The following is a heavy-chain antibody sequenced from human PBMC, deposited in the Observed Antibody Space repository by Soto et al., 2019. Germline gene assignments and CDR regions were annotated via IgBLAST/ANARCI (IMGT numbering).Heavy chain of an antibody. CDR1: GFTFSSYA. Sequence: LRLSCAASGFTFSSYAMSWVRQAPGKGLEWVSAISGSGGSTYYADSVKGRFTISRDNSKNTLYLQMNSLRAEDTAVYYCARRYCSGGSCRDYYYYMDVWGKGTTVTVSS. CDR2: ISGSGGST. CDR3: ARRYCSGGSCRDYYYYMDV. V-gene: IGHV3-23*01. J-gene: IGHJ6*03. D-gene: IGHD2-15*01.